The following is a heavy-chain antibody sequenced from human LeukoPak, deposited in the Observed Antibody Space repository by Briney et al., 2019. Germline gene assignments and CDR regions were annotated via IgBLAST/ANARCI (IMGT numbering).Heavy chain of an antibody. CDR1: GYTFTDYY. CDR3: ARVYSGSYLPDY. J-gene: IGHJ4*02. D-gene: IGHD1-26*01. Sequence: GASVKVSCKASGYTFTDYYINWVRQATGQGLEWMGWMNPNSGNTGYARKFQGRVTITRNTSISTAYMELSSLRSEDTAVFYCARVYSGSYLPDYWGQGTLVTVSS. V-gene: IGHV1-8*03. CDR2: MNPNSGNT.